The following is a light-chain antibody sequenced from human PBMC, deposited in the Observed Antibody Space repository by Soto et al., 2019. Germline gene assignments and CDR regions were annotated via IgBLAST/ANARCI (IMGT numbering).Light chain of an antibody. Sequence: DIQKPQSPSSLAASVGDRVTITCRPSQSITSYLNWYQQTPGKAPKLXIYAASRLQSGVPSQFCGSGAGTDCTRTISSLKPEDVATDYCRQSYSTPFTFGPGTKVDIK. CDR2: AAS. V-gene: IGKV1-39*01. CDR3: RQSYSTPFT. CDR1: QSITSY. J-gene: IGKJ3*01.